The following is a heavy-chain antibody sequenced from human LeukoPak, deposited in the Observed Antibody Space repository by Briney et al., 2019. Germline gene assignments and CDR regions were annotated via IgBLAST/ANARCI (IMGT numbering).Heavy chain of an antibody. D-gene: IGHD2-2*02. V-gene: IGHV3-30*04. J-gene: IGHJ4*02. Sequence: PGGSLRLSCAASGFSFSSYAMHWVRQAPGKGLEWVAVISYDGSNKYHADSVKGRFTISRDNSKNTLYLQMNSLRAEDTAVYYCARDLRHQLLYCLDYWGQGTLVTVSS. CDR3: ARDLRHQLLYCLDY. CDR2: ISYDGSNK. CDR1: GFSFSSYA.